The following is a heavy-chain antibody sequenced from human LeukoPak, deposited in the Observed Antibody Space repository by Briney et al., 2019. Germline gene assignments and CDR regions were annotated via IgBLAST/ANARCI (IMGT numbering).Heavy chain of an antibody. D-gene: IGHD5-12*01. V-gene: IGHV3-15*01. CDR2: IISKTDGGTT. CDR3: TTDRTGGGYYYFDY. J-gene: IGHJ4*02. CDR1: GFTFSNAW. Sequence: GGALRLSCAASGFTFSNAWMNWVRQAPGKGRGWVGRIISKTDGGTTDYAAPVKGRFAISRDDSKNTLYLQMNSLNTEDTAVYYCTTDRTGGGYYYFDYWGQGTLVTVSS.